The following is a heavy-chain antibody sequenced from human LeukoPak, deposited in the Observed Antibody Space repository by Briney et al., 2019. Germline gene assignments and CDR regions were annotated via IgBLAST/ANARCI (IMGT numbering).Heavy chain of an antibody. V-gene: IGHV3-NL1*01. Sequence: GGSLRLSCAASGFTFSSYAMHWVRQAPGKGLEWVSTLYSGGNRYYADSVRGRFTISRDDSRNTLFLQMNNLRVEDTAMYYCARESGDRPGLPGRWGQGTLVTVSS. CDR2: LYSGGNR. CDR3: ARESGDRPGLPGR. J-gene: IGHJ4*02. D-gene: IGHD1-26*01. CDR1: GFTFSSYA.